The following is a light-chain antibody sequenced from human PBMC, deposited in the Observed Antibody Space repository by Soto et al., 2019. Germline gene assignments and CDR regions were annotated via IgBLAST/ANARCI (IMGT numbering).Light chain of an antibody. CDR1: SGSVSTSYY. Sequence: QTVVTQEPSFSVSPGGTVTLTCGLSSGSVSTSYYPSWYQQTPGQAPRTPIYSTNTRSSGVPDRFSGSILGNKAALTITGAQADDESDYYCVLCMGSGIWVFGGGTKLTVL. CDR3: VLCMGSGIWV. CDR2: STN. J-gene: IGLJ3*02. V-gene: IGLV8-61*01.